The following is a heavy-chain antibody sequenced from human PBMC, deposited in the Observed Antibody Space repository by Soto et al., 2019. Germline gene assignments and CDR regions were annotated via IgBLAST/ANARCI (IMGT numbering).Heavy chain of an antibody. CDR1: GYNFSTYW. V-gene: IGHV5-51*01. J-gene: IGHJ4*02. CDR2: IYPGDSET. D-gene: IGHD3-3*01. Sequence: GESLKISCKGSGYNFSTYWIGWVRQMPGKGLEWMGIIYPGDSETRYSPSFQGQVTISVDKSISTAYLQWSSLKASDTAMYYCASPQRYDFWSGYVFDYWGQGTLVTVSS. CDR3: ASPQRYDFWSGYVFDY.